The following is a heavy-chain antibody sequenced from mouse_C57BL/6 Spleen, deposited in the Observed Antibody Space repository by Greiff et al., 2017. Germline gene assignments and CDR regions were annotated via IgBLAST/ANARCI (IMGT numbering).Heavy chain of an antibody. Sequence: VKLMESGPELVKPGASVKISCKASGYAFSSSWMNWVKQRPGKGLEWIGRIYPGDGDTNYNGKFKGKATLTADKSSSTAYMQLSSLTSEDSAVYFCANYGSSYYFDYWGQGTTLTVSS. CDR3: ANYGSSYYFDY. J-gene: IGHJ2*01. V-gene: IGHV1-82*01. CDR2: IYPGDGDT. CDR1: GYAFSSSW. D-gene: IGHD1-1*01.